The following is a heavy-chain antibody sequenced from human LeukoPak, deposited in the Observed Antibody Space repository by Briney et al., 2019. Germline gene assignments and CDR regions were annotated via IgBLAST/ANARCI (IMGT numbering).Heavy chain of an antibody. CDR3: TGIVAATDAFDI. CDR1: GFTFSNAW. V-gene: IGHV3-15*01. Sequence: PGGSLRLSCAASGFTFSNAWMRWVRQAPVKGREWVGRIKSKTDGGTTDYAAPVKRRFPISRDDSTNTLYLQMNSLKTEHTAVSYCTGIVAATDAFDIWGQGTMVTVSS. CDR2: IKSKTDGGTT. J-gene: IGHJ3*02. D-gene: IGHD1-26*01.